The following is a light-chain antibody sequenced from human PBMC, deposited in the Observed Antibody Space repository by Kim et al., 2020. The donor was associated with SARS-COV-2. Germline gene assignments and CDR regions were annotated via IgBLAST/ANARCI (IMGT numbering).Light chain of an antibody. Sequence: SSELTQDPAVSVALGQTVRITCQGDSLRSYYASWYQQKPGQAPLLVIYDKSNRPSGIPDRFSGSSSGNTASLTITGAQAEDEADYYCKSRDRSGNHVAFG. V-gene: IGLV3-19*01. CDR2: DKS. CDR1: SLRSYY. CDR3: KSRDRSGNHVA. J-gene: IGLJ2*01.